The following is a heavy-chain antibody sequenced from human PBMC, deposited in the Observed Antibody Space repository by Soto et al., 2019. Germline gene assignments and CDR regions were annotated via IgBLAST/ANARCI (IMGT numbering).Heavy chain of an antibody. CDR1: GFTFSDYY. J-gene: IGHJ6*02. Sequence: QVQLVESGGGLVKPGGSLRLSCAASGFTFSDYYMSWIRQAPGKGLEWVSYISSSSSYTNYADSVEGRFTISRDNAQNSLYLQMNSLRAEDTAVYYCASFDSYYGMDVWGQGTTVTVSS. CDR2: ISSSSSYT. V-gene: IGHV3-11*05. D-gene: IGHD2-21*01. CDR3: ASFDSYYGMDV.